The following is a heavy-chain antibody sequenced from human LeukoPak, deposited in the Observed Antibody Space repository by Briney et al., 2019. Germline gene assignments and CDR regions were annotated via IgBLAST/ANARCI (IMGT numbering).Heavy chain of an antibody. D-gene: IGHD6-19*01. J-gene: IGHJ6*03. V-gene: IGHV3-11*04. CDR3: ARAGMAGTPRSYYYYYYMDV. CDR1: GFTFSDYY. CDR2: ISSSGSTI. Sequence: GGSLRLSCAASGFTFSDYYMSWIRQAPGKGLEWVSYISSSGSTIYYADSVKGRFTISRDNAKNSLYLQMNSLRAEDTAVYYCARAGMAGTPRSYYYYYYMDVWGKGTTVTVSS.